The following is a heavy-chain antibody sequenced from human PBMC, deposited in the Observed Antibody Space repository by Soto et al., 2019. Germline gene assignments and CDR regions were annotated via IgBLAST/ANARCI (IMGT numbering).Heavy chain of an antibody. CDR1: GGSISSGGYY. Sequence: PSETLSLTCTVSGGSISSGGYYWSWIRQHPGKGLEWIGYIYYSGSTYYNPSLKSRVTISVDTSKNQFSLKLSSVTAADTAVYYCTSGVGDYYYYYGMDVWGQGTTVTVSS. V-gene: IGHV4-31*03. CDR2: IYYSGST. J-gene: IGHJ6*02. D-gene: IGHD3-3*01. CDR3: TSGVGDYYYYYGMDV.